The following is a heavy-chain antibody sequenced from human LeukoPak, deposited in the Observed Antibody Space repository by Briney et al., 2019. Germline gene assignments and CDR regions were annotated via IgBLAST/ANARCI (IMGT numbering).Heavy chain of an antibody. CDR1: GFTFSSYS. CDR2: ISGSGGST. D-gene: IGHD6-19*01. J-gene: IGHJ4*02. V-gene: IGHV3-23*01. Sequence: PGGSLRLSCAASGFTFSSYSMSWVRQAPGKGLEWVSAISGSGGSTYYADSVKGRFTISRDNSKNTLYLQMNSLRAEDTAVYYCAKDSQPAGTHFDYWGQGTLVTVSS. CDR3: AKDSQPAGTHFDY.